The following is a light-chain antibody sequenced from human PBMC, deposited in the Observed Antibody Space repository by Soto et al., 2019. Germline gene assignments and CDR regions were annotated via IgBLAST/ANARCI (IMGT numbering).Light chain of an antibody. CDR2: AVS. V-gene: IGKV3-20*01. J-gene: IGKJ1*01. Sequence: EVVLTQSPGALSLSPGDRATLTCRASQTFYSNFLAWSQQKPGQAPRLLIYAVSTRAAGIPERFSGSRSGTDFTLTISRLEPEDFAVYYCHHFGSLPETFGQGTNVE. CDR3: HHFGSLPET. CDR1: QTFYSNF.